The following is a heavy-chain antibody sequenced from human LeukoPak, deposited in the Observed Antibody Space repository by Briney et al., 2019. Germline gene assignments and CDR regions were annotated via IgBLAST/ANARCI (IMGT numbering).Heavy chain of an antibody. CDR1: GFTISSYA. CDR2: ISGSGGST. D-gene: IGHD2-2*01. V-gene: IGHV3-23*01. Sequence: GGSLRLSCAASGFTISSYAMSWVRQAPGKGLEWVSAISGSGGSTYYADSVKGRFTISRDNSKNTLYLQMNSLRAEDTAVYYCAQGGDIVVVPAAGGYWGQATLVTVSS. J-gene: IGHJ4*02. CDR3: AQGGDIVVVPAAGGY.